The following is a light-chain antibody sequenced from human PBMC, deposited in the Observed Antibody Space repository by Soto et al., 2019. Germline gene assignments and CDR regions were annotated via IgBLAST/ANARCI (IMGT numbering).Light chain of an antibody. Sequence: EIVMTQSPATLSVSPGERAALSCRASQSVSGNLAWYQQKPGQAPRLLIYAASTRATGIPARFSGSGSGTEFTLTISSLQSEDFAVYYCQQYNNWPPITFGPGTKVDIK. CDR1: QSVSGN. CDR2: AAS. J-gene: IGKJ3*01. V-gene: IGKV3-15*01. CDR3: QQYNNWPPIT.